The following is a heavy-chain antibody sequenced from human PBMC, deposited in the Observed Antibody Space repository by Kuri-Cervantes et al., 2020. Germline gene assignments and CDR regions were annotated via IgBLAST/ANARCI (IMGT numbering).Heavy chain of an antibody. V-gene: IGHV3-48*04. J-gene: IGHJ5*02. D-gene: IGHD3-16*02. CDR1: GFTFSSDS. CDR3: ARDRESGYDYVWGSYRVYNWFDP. CDR2: ISSSSSTI. Sequence: GESLKISCAASGFTFSSDSMNWVRQAPGKGLEWVSYISSSSSTIYYADSVKGRFTISRDNAKNSLYLQMNSLRAEDTAVYYCARDRESGYDYVWGSYRVYNWFDPWGQGTLVTVSS.